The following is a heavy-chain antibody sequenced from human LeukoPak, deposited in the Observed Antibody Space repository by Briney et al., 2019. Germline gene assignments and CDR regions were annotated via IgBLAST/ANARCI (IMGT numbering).Heavy chain of an antibody. J-gene: IGHJ3*02. CDR3: ARANPLWFGENRNAFDI. V-gene: IGHV4-61*02. Sequence: PSETLSLTCTVSGGSISSGSYYWSWIRQPAGKGLEWIGRIYTSGSTNYNPSLKSRVTISVDTSKNQFSLKLSSVTAADTAVYYCARANPLWFGENRNAFDIWGQGTMVTVSS. D-gene: IGHD3-10*01. CDR1: GGSISSGSYY. CDR2: IYTSGST.